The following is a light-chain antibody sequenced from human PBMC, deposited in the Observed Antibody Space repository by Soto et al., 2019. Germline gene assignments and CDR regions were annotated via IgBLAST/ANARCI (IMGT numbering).Light chain of an antibody. J-gene: IGLJ1*01. CDR1: SSNIESNY. V-gene: IGLV1-47*01. CDR3: AARDDSSSGPV. CDR2: RNN. Sequence: QSVLTQPPSASGTPGQRVTISCSGSSSNIESNYVYWYQQLPGTAPKLLIYRNNQRPSGVPDRFSGSKSGTSASLAISGLRSEDEADYYGAARDDSSSGPVFGTGTKVTVL.